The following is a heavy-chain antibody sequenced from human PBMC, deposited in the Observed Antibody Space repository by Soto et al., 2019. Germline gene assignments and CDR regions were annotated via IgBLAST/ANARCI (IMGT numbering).Heavy chain of an antibody. CDR3: ARDTDIVVVPALPVESYYYYCMDV. J-gene: IGHJ6*02. CDR2: RWYDGSNK. Sequence: QVQLVESGGGVVQPGRSLRLSCAASGFTFSSYGMHWVRQAPGKGLEWVAVRWYDGSNKYYADSVKGRFTISRDNSKNTLYLQMNSLRAEDTAVYYCARDTDIVVVPALPVESYYYYCMDVWGQGTTVTVSS. V-gene: IGHV3-33*01. D-gene: IGHD2-2*01. CDR1: GFTFSSYG.